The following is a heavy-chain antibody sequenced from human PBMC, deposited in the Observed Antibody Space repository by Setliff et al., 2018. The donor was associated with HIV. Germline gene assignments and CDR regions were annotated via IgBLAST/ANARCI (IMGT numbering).Heavy chain of an antibody. J-gene: IGHJ4*02. CDR2: ISGSGGST. Sequence: GESLKISCAASGFTFSSYAMSWVRQAPGKGLEWVSAISGSGGSTYYADSVKGRFTISRDNSKNTLYLQMNSLRAEDTAVYYCAKGNGRYFDWLLPLDYWGQGTLVTVSS. V-gene: IGHV3-23*01. CDR3: AKGNGRYFDWLLPLDY. D-gene: IGHD3-9*01. CDR1: GFTFSSYA.